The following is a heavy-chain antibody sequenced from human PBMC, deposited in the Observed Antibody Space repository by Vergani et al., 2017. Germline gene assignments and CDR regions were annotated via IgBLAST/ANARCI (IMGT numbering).Heavy chain of an antibody. V-gene: IGHV3-7*03. D-gene: IGHD2-8*02. J-gene: IGHJ4*02. Sequence: EVQLVESGGGLVQPGGSLRLSCAASGFTFSSYWMSWVRQAPGKGLEWVANIKQDGSEKYYVDSVKGRFTISRDNSKNTLYLQLNSLRAEDTAIYYCAKGFTWYSFDYWGQGTLVTVSA. CDR3: AKGFTWYSFDY. CDR1: GFTFSSYW. CDR2: IKQDGSEK.